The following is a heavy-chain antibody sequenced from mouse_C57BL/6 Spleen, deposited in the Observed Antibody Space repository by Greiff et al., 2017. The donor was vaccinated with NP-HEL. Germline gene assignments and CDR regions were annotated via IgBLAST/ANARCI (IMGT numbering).Heavy chain of an antibody. J-gene: IGHJ4*01. Sequence: QSGPGLVKPSQSLSLTCSVTGYSITSGYYWNWIRQFPGNKLEWMGYISYDGSNNYNPSLKNRISITRDTSKNQFFLKLNSVTTEDTATYYCASGNGYEYYYAMDYWGQGTSVTVSS. V-gene: IGHV3-6*01. D-gene: IGHD2-2*01. CDR1: GYSITSGYY. CDR2: ISYDGSN. CDR3: ASGNGYEYYYAMDY.